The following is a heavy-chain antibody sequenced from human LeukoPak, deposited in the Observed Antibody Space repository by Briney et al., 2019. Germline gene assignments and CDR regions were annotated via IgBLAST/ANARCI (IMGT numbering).Heavy chain of an antibody. J-gene: IGHJ4*02. V-gene: IGHV3-7*05. CDR2: IKQDGSDK. Sequence: GGSPRLSCAASGFTFSNYWMSWVRQAPGKGLEWVANIKQDGSDKYYVDSVKGRFTISRDNAKNSLYLQMNSLSAEDTAAYYCARGTGLDYWGQGTLVTVSS. CDR1: GFTFSNYW. D-gene: IGHD2-8*02. CDR3: ARGTGLDY.